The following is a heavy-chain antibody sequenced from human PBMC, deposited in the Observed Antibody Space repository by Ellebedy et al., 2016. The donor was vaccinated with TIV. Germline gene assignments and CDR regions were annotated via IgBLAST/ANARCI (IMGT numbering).Heavy chain of an antibody. CDR3: TSGKAAAGRTLFDY. CDR2: IRSKAYGGTT. Sequence: PGGSLRLSCTASGFTVGDYARSWFGQAAGKGLEWVGFIRSKAYGGTTEYAASVKGRFTISRDDYKSIAYLQMNSLKTEDTAVYYCTSGKAAAGRTLFDYWGQGTLVTVSS. J-gene: IGHJ4*02. CDR1: GFTVGDYA. D-gene: IGHD6-13*01. V-gene: IGHV3-49*03.